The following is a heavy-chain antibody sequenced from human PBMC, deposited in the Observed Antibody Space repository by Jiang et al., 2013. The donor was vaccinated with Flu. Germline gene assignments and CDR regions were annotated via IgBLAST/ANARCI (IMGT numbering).Heavy chain of an antibody. V-gene: IGHV1-2*02. D-gene: IGHD3-22*01. CDR2: INPNSGGT. J-gene: IGHJ4*02. CDR1: AYIFTDYY. Sequence: GAEVKKPGASVKVSCKDSAYIFTDYYMHWVRQAPGQGLEWMGWINPNSGGTNYAEKFQGRVTMTRDTSIRTAYMELSRLRSDDTAVYYCARASMIVVSTAPAYWGQGTLVTVSS. CDR3: ARASMIVVSTAPAY.